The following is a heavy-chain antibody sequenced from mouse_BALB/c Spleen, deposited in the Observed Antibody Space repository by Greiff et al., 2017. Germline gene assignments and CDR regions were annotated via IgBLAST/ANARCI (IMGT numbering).Heavy chain of an antibody. J-gene: IGHJ4*01. CDR3: ARHSTMKGAMDY. Sequence: EVQLVESGGDLVKPGGSLKLSCAASGFTFSSYGMSWVRQTPDKRLEWVATISSGGSYTYYPDSVKGRFTISRDNAKNTLYLQMSSLKSEDTAMYYCARHSTMKGAMDYWGQGTSVTVSS. D-gene: IGHD2-4*01. CDR2: ISSGGSYT. CDR1: GFTFSSYG. V-gene: IGHV5-6*01.